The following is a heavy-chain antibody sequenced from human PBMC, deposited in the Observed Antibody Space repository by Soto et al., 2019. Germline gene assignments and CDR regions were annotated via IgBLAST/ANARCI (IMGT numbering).Heavy chain of an antibody. V-gene: IGHV1-18*04. CDR2: ISAYNGNT. J-gene: IGHJ3*02. CDR3: ARRPLYCTNGVCYTDRRRNGAFDI. Sequence: QVPLVQSGAEVKKPGASVKVSCKASGYTFTSYGISWVRQAPGQGLEWMGWISAYNGNTNYAQKLQGRVTMTTDTSTSTAYMELRSLRSDDTAVYYCARRPLYCTNGVCYTDRRRNGAFDIWGQGTMVTVSS. D-gene: IGHD2-8*01. CDR1: GYTFTSYG.